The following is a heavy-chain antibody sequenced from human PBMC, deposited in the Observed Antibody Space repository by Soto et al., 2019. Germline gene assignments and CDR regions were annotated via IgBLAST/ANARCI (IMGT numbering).Heavy chain of an antibody. CDR1: GFTFTSFA. D-gene: IGHD3-3*01. CDR3: AIGEWLSTYYFNV. Sequence: RGSLRLSCAASGFTFTSFAVSWVRQAPGKGLEWVSAISGSGGATHYADSVKGRFTVSRDNSRNTVYLQVDSLRVEDTAVYHCAIGEWLSTYYFNVRGKGTLVTVSX. V-gene: IGHV3-23*01. J-gene: IGHJ4*02. CDR2: ISGSGGAT.